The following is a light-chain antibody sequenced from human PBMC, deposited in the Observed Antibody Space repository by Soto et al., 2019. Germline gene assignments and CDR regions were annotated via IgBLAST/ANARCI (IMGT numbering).Light chain of an antibody. CDR2: EVS. CDR3: SSYAGSLYV. CDR1: SSDVGGYNY. J-gene: IGLJ1*01. V-gene: IGLV2-8*01. Sequence: QSALTQPPSASGSPGQSVTISCTGTSSDVGGYNYVSRYQQHPGKAPKLMIYEVSKRPSGVPDRFSGSKSGNTASLTVSGLQAEDEADYYCSSYAGSLYVFGTGTKLTVL.